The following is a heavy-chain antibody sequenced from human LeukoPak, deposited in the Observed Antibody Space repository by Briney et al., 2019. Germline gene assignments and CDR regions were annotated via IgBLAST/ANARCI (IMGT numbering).Heavy chain of an antibody. CDR2: ISYDGSNK. CDR1: GFTFSSHG. CDR3: AASGGRWFDP. Sequence: GGSLRLSCAASGFTFSSHGMHWVRQAPGKGLEWVAVISYDGSNKYYADSVKGRFTISRDNSKNTLYLQMNSLRAEDTAVYYCAASGGRWFDPWGQGTLVTVSS. V-gene: IGHV3-30*19. D-gene: IGHD1-14*01. J-gene: IGHJ5*02.